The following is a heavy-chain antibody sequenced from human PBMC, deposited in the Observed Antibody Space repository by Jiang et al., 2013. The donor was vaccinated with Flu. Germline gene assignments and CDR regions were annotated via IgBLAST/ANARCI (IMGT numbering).Heavy chain of an antibody. Sequence: VQLVESGGGVVQPGRSLRLSCAASGFTFSSYAMHWVRQAPGKGLEWVAVISYDGSNKYYADSVKGRFTISRDNSKNTLYLQMNSLRAEDTAVYYCARALLVVVPAEIDYWGQGTLVTVS. J-gene: IGHJ4*02. D-gene: IGHD2-2*01. CDR1: GFTFSSYA. V-gene: IGHV3-30-3*01. CDR3: ARALLVVVPAEIDY. CDR2: ISYDGSNK.